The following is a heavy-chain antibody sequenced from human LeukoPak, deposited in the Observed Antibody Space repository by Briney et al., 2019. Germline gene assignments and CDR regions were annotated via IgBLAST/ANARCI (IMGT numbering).Heavy chain of an antibody. CDR2: MNPNSGNT. CDR3: ARTRITMVRGAIFGY. Sequence: ASVKVSCKASGYTFTSYDINWVRQATGQGLEWMGWMNPNSGNTGYAQKFQGRVTITRNTSISTAYMELSRLRSDDTAVYYCARTRITMVRGAIFGYWGQGTLVTVSS. V-gene: IGHV1-8*03. D-gene: IGHD3-10*01. CDR1: GYTFTSYD. J-gene: IGHJ4*02.